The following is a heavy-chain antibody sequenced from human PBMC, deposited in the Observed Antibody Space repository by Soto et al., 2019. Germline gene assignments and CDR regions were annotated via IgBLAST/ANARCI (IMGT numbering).Heavy chain of an antibody. D-gene: IGHD2-15*01. CDR2: ISYDGSHK. J-gene: IGHJ6*02. CDR1: GFTFSSYA. V-gene: IGHV3-30-3*01. Sequence: QVQLVEPGGVVVQPGRSLRLSCSTSGFTFSSYAMHWVGQAPGNGLEWVAVISYDGSHKYYADSGQGRFPISRDNSKNTLYLQMNSLRAEDTAVYYCAREGPLPATIVVVVQPRYYCCMVVWRQGTTVTVSS. CDR3: AREGPLPATIVVVVQPRYYCCMVV.